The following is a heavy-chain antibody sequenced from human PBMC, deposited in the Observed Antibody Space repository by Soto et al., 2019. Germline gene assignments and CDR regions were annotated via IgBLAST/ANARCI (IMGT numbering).Heavy chain of an antibody. Sequence: GGSLRLSCAASGFTFSSYSMTWVRQAPGKGLEWVSYISTRSGTVYYADSVKGRFTISRDNAKNSLYLQMNSLRDEDMAMYYCATSSGSDYWGQGTLVTVSS. CDR3: ATSSGSDY. V-gene: IGHV3-48*02. J-gene: IGHJ4*02. CDR1: GFTFSSYS. CDR2: ISTRSGTV. D-gene: IGHD3-10*01.